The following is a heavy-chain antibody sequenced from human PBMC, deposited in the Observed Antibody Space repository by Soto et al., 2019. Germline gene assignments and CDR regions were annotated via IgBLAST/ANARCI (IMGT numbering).Heavy chain of an antibody. CDR2: IYYSGST. CDR3: ARRTLRTVKRLWGYGMDV. Sequence: SETLSLTCTVSGGSISSSSYYWGWIRQPPGKGLEWIGSIYYSGSTYYNPSLKSRVTISVDTSKNQFSLKLSSVTAADTAVYYCARRTLRTVKRLWGYGMDVWGQGTTVTVSS. D-gene: IGHD4-17*01. V-gene: IGHV4-39*01. CDR1: GGSISSSSYY. J-gene: IGHJ6*02.